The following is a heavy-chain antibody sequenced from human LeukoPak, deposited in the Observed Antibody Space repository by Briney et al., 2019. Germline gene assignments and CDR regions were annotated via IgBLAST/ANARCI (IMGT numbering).Heavy chain of an antibody. Sequence: VGSLRLSCAASGFTLSSYGMDWVRQAPGKGLEWVAVISYEGSTKYYADPVKGRFTISRDNSKNTLYLQITSLRAEATAVYYCAKDMPRDTVTTGHYYDYCMDVWGQGTMVTVSS. CDR1: GFTLSSYG. J-gene: IGHJ6*02. CDR2: ISYEGSTK. CDR3: AKDMPRDTVTTGHYYDYCMDV. D-gene: IGHD4-17*01. V-gene: IGHV3-30*18.